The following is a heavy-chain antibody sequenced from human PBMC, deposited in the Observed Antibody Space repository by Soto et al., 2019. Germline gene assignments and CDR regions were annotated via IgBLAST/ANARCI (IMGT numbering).Heavy chain of an antibody. CDR2: FDPEDGET. D-gene: IGHD6-19*01. J-gene: IGHJ5*02. V-gene: IGHV1-24*01. Sequence: ASVKVSCKASGYTFRNNGINWVRQAPGKGLEWMGGFDPEDGETIYAQKFQGRVTMTEDTSTDTAYMELSSLRSEDTAVYYCATGRLRENWFDPWGQGTLVTVSS. CDR3: ATGRLRENWFDP. CDR1: GYTFRNNG.